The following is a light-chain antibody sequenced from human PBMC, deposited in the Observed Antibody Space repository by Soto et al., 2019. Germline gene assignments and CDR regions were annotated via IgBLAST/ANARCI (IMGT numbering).Light chain of an antibody. V-gene: IGLV2-14*01. CDR2: EVS. Sequence: QSVLTQPASVSGSPGQSITISCTRTSSDVGGYDYVSWYQLHPGKAPKLMVFEVSNRPSGVSYRFSGSKSGNTASLTISGLQAEDEADYFCSSYSISTAYLFXTGTKLTVL. J-gene: IGLJ1*01. CDR3: SSYSISTAYL. CDR1: SSDVGGYDY.